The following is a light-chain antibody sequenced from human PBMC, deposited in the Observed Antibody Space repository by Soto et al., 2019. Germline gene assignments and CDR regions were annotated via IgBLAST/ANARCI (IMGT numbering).Light chain of an antibody. V-gene: IGLV2-8*01. CDR1: SSDVGGYNY. J-gene: IGLJ2*01. CDR2: EVT. CDR3: SSYAGGNTVV. Sequence: QSVLTQPPSASGSPGQSVTISCSGTSSDVGGYNYVSWYQQRQGEAPKLMIYEVTQRPSGVPDRFSGSKSGITASLTVSGLQADDEADYYCSSYAGGNTVVFGGGTKLTVL.